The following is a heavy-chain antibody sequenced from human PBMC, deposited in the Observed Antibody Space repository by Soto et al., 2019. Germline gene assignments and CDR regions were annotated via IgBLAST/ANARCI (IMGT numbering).Heavy chain of an antibody. J-gene: IGHJ3*02. CDR2: IYRGGST. V-gene: IGHV3-66*01. CDR1: GFTVSSNY. D-gene: IGHD1-1*01. CDR3: ARVLRYHAFKI. Sequence: EVQLVESGGGLVQPGGSLRLSCAASGFTVSSNYMTWVRQAPGKGLEWVAVIYRGGSTDYADSVKGRFTISREHSKNTLYLQIISRRSDYTAVYYCARVLRYHAFKIWGPRTMVPVSS.